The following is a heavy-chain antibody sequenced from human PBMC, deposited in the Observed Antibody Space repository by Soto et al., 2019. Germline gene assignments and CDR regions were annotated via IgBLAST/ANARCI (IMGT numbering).Heavy chain of an antibody. D-gene: IGHD3-3*01. V-gene: IGHV3-23*01. CDR3: AKLTYSDLWSGSHDS. Sequence: GGSLRLSCAASGFTFSSRAMSWVRLAPGKGLDWVSIISASGDNTYYADSVKGRFTISRDNSKNTLYLQVNSLRAEDTAVYYCAKLTYSDLWSGSHDSWGQGTLVTVSS. CDR1: GFTFSSRA. J-gene: IGHJ4*02. CDR2: ISASGDNT.